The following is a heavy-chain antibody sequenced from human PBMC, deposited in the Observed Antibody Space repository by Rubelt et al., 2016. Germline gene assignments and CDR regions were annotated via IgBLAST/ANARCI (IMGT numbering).Heavy chain of an antibody. D-gene: IGHD5-12*01. CDR2: VYSGGTT. Sequence: QLQLQESGPGLVEPSETLSLSCSVSGGSLSGFYWSWIRQPPGKGLEWIGNVYSGGTTNYNPSLKSRVTISVDMSKNHFSLKLSAVTAADTAGDYCARYTYSGYSGRFDPWGQGTLVTVSS. CDR1: GGSLSGFY. CDR3: ARYTYSGYSGRFDP. V-gene: IGHV4-59*12. J-gene: IGHJ5*02.